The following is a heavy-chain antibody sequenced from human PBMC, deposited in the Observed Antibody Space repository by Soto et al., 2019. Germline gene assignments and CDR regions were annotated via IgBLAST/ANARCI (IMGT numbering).Heavy chain of an antibody. CDR1: GFTFSSYA. J-gene: IGHJ3*02. CDR2: ISGSGGST. Sequence: EVQLLESGGGLVQPGGSLRLSCAASGFTFSSYAMSWVRQAPGKGLEWVSAISGSGGSTYYADSVKGRFTISRDNSKNTLYLQMNRLRAQDTAVYYCARLDSSGYYHRAFDIWGQGTMVTVSS. V-gene: IGHV3-23*01. D-gene: IGHD3-22*01. CDR3: ARLDSSGYYHRAFDI.